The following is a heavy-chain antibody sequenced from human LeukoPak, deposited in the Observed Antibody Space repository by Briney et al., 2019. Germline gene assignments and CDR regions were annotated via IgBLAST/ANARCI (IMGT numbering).Heavy chain of an antibody. CDR1: GFTFRNYA. CDR2: ISGSGINT. CDR3: AKEFNNPPWFDP. Sequence: GGSLRLSCAASGFTFRNYAVSWVRQAPGKGLEWVSAISGSGINTYYADSVKGRFTISRDNSKNTLYLQMNSLRAEDTAVYYCAKEFNNPPWFDPWGQGTLVTVSS. J-gene: IGHJ5*02. V-gene: IGHV3-23*01. D-gene: IGHD1/OR15-1a*01.